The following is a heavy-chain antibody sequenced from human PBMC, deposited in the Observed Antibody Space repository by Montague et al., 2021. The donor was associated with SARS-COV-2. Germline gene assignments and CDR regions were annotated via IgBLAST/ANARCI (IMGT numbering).Heavy chain of an antibody. CDR3: ARRGSAVWGVTVRAALDY. Sequence: SETLSLTCAVYGGSFSGYYWSWIRQPPAKGLEWIGEINQSGRTNNNPSLKSRVIISVDTSKNQFSLNLSSVTASDTAVYYCARRGSAVWGVTVRAALDYWGQGILVIVSS. V-gene: IGHV4-34*01. J-gene: IGHJ4*02. D-gene: IGHD3-10*01. CDR2: INQSGRT. CDR1: GGSFSGYY.